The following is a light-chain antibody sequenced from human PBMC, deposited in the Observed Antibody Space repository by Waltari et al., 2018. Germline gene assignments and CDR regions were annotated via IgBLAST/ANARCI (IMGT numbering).Light chain of an antibody. CDR3: QQGSSFPPT. J-gene: IGKJ1*01. CDR1: QDISNW. Sequence: DIQMTQSPSSVSASVGDRVTITCRASQDISNWLAWYQQKPGKGPSLLIFGAFTLQGGVPSRFSGSGSGTDFTLTISGLQPEDSATYFCQQGSSFPPTFGQGTKVEIK. V-gene: IGKV1-12*01. CDR2: GAF.